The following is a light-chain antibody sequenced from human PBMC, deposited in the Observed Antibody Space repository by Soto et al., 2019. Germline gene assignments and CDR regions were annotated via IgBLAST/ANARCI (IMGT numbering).Light chain of an antibody. V-gene: IGKV3-20*01. CDR3: KHYGTSAL. CDR1: QSVSSSY. J-gene: IGKJ3*01. Sequence: EIVLTQSPGTLSLSPGERATLSCRASQSVSSSYLAWYQQKHGQAPRPLIYGASSRATGIPDRFSGSGSGTDFTLTISRLEPEDFAVYYCKHYGTSALFGPGTKVDIK. CDR2: GAS.